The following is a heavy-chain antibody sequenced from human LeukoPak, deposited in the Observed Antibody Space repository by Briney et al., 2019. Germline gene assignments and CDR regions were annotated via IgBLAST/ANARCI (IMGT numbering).Heavy chain of an antibody. D-gene: IGHD4-23*01. V-gene: IGHV4-39*07. CDR3: ARAPPLYGGNSHYFDY. CDR2: IYYSGST. CDR1: GGSISSSSYY. J-gene: IGHJ4*02. Sequence: SETLSLTCTVSGGSISSSSYYWGWIRQPPGKGLEWIGSIYYSGSTYYNPSLKSRVTISVDTSKNQFSLKLSSVTAADTAVYYCARAPPLYGGNSHYFDYWGQGTLVTVSS.